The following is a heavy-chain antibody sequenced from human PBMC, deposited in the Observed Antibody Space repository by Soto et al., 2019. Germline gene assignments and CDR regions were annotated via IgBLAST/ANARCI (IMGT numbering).Heavy chain of an antibody. CDR1: GYTFTSYG. Sequence: QVQLVQSGAEVKKPGASVKVSCKASGYTFTSYGISWVRQAPGQGLEWMGGISAYNGNTNYAQKLQGRVPMTTDTALSTAYMELSSLCSDDTAVYYCARVLYAFDIWGQGTMVTVSS. V-gene: IGHV1-18*01. CDR2: ISAYNGNT. D-gene: IGHD3-10*01. J-gene: IGHJ3*02. CDR3: ARVLYAFDI.